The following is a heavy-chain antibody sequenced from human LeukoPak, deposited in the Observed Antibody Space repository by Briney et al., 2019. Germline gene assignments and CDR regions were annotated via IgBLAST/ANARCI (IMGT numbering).Heavy chain of an antibody. CDR1: GYTFTGYY. D-gene: IGHD2-15*01. CDR2: INPNSGGT. J-gene: IGHJ4*02. Sequence: ASVKVSCKASGYTFTGYYMHWVRQAPGQGLEWMGWINPNSGGTNYAQKFQGRVTMTRDTSISTAYMELSRLRSDDTAVYYCARDMVVVVAANPDYWGQGTLVTVSS. V-gene: IGHV1-2*02. CDR3: ARDMVVVVAANPDY.